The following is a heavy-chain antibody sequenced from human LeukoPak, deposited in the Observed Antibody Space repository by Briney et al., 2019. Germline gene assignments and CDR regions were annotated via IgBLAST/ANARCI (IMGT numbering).Heavy chain of an antibody. V-gene: IGHV4-39*07. CDR2: IYYSGST. D-gene: IGHD1-26*01. J-gene: IGHJ4*02. Sequence: SETLSLTCTVSGDSITNTNFYWAWIRQSPGKGLEWIGSIYYSGSTYYNPSLKSRVTISVDTSKNQFSLKLSSVPAADTAVYYCGGRGGGSYFAFDYWGQGTLVTVSS. CDR1: GDSITNTNFY. CDR3: GGRGGGSYFAFDY.